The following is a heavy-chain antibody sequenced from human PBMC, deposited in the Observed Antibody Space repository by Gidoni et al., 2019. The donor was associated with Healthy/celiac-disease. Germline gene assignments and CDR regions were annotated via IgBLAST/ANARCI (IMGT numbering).Heavy chain of an antibody. D-gene: IGHD5-12*01. CDR1: GYTFTSYY. J-gene: IGHJ4*02. CDR2: INPSGGST. CDR3: ARDGEYSGYDNSRFDY. V-gene: IGHV1-46*01. Sequence: QVQLVQSGAEVKKPGASVKVSCKASGYTFTSYYMHWVRQAPGQGLEWMGIINPSGGSTSYAQKFQGRVTMTRDTSTSTVYMELSSLRSEDTAVYYCARDGEYSGYDNSRFDYWGQGTLVTVSS.